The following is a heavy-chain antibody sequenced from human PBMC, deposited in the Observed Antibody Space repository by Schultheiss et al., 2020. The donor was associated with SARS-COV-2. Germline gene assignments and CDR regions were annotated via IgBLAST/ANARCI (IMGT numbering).Heavy chain of an antibody. D-gene: IGHD6-13*01. V-gene: IGHV1-2*02. CDR2: INPNSGGT. CDR3: ARKAGGYLAGGMDV. CDR1: GYTFTGYY. J-gene: IGHJ6*02. Sequence: ASVKVSCKASGYTFTGYYMHWVRQAPGQGLEWMGWINPNSGGTNYAQKLQGRVTMTTDTSTSTAYMELRSLRSDDTAVYYCARKAGGYLAGGMDVWGQGTTVTVSS.